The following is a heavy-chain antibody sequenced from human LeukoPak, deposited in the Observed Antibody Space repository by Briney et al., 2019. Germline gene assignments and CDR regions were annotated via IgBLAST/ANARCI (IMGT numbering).Heavy chain of an antibody. D-gene: IGHD2-15*01. CDR2: FDPEDGET. CDR3: ATGVGYCSGGSCYGRGNWFDP. CDR1: GYTLTELS. J-gene: IGHJ5*02. Sequence: GASVKVSCKVSGYTLTELSMHWVRQAPGKGLEWMGGFDPEDGETIYAQKFQGGVTMTEDTSTDTAYMELSSLRSEDTAVYYCATGVGYCSGGSCYGRGNWFDPWGQGTLVTVSS. V-gene: IGHV1-24*01.